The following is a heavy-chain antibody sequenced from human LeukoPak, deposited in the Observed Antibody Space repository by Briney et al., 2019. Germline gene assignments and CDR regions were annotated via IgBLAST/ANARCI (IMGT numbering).Heavy chain of an antibody. V-gene: IGHV3-23*01. J-gene: IGHJ4*02. CDR1: GLTFTSYA. Sequence: PGGSLRLSCAASGLTFTSYAMSWVRQAPGKGLAWVSTISGSGDTTYYADSVKGRFTISRDNSKNTLYLQMNSLRAEDTAIYYCAKESPHFDYWGQGTLVTVSS. CDR3: AKESPHFDY. CDR2: ISGSGDTT.